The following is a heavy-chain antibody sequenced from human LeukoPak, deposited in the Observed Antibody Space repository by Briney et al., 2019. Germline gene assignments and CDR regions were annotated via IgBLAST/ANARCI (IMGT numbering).Heavy chain of an antibody. CDR2: IRYDGTNK. D-gene: IGHD3-9*01. CDR1: GFTFSSSG. CDR3: AKDERYFDWDYCDY. V-gene: IGHV3-30*02. J-gene: IGHJ4*02. Sequence: PGGSLRLSCAASGFTFSSSGMHWVRQAPGKGLERVAFIRYDGTNKYYADSMKGRFTISRDNSKNTLYLQMNSLRAEDTSVYYCAKDERYFDWDYCDYWGQGTLVTVFS.